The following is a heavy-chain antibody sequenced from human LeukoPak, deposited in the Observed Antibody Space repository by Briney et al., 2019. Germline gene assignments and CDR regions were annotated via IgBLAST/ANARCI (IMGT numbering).Heavy chain of an antibody. CDR3: AREDCGGDCLHYYYYMDV. J-gene: IGHJ6*03. V-gene: IGHV1-2*02. CDR1: GYTFTGYY. Sequence: ASVKVSCKASGYTFTGYYMHWVRQAPGQGLEWMGWINPNSGGTNYAQKFQGRVTMTRDTSISTAYMELSRLRSDDTAVYYCAREDCGGDCLHYYYYMDVWGKGTTVTVSS. D-gene: IGHD2-21*02. CDR2: INPNSGGT.